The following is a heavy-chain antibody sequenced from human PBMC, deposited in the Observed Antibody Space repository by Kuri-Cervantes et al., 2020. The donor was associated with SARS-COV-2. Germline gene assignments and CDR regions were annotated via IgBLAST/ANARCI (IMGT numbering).Heavy chain of an antibody. J-gene: IGHJ4*02. CDR3: ARAYSNYVLSDY. CDR2: IYTSGST. D-gene: IGHD4-11*01. V-gene: IGHV4-4*07. Sequence: GSLRLSCTASGGSISSYYRSWIRQPAGKGLEWIGRIYTSGSTNYNPSLKSRVTMSVDTSKNQFSLKLSSVTAADTAVYYCARAYSNYVLSDYWGQGTLVTVSS. CDR1: GGSISSYY.